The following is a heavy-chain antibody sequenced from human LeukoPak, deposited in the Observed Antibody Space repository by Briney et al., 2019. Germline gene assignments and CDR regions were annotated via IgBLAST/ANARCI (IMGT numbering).Heavy chain of an antibody. Sequence: SETLSLTCTVSGGSIGSSSYYWGWIRQPPGKGLNWIGSIYYSGSTYYNPSLKSRVTISVDTSRDQFSLKLSSVTAADTAVYYCARAGYGDSDFDYWGQGTLVTVSS. J-gene: IGHJ4*02. V-gene: IGHV4-39*07. D-gene: IGHD4-17*01. CDR2: IYYSGST. CDR3: ARAGYGDSDFDY. CDR1: GGSIGSSSYY.